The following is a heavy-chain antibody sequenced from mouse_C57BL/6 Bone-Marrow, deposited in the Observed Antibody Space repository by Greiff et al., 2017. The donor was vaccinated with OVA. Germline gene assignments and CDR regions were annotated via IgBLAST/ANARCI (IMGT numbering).Heavy chain of an antibody. V-gene: IGHV2-9-1*01. CDR3: ARNLITTESPLEGFDV. CDR2: IWTGGGT. D-gene: IGHD1-1*01. J-gene: IGHJ1*03. Sequence: QVQLQQSGPGLVAPSQSLSITCTVSGFSLTSYAISWVRQPPGKGLEWLGVIWTGGGTNYNSALKSRLSISKDNSKSQVFLKMNSLQTDDTARYYCARNLITTESPLEGFDVWGTGTTVTVSS. CDR1: GFSLTSYA.